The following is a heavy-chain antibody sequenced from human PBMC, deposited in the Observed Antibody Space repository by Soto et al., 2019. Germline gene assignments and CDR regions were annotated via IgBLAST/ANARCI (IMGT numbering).Heavy chain of an antibody. CDR3: ARGSTDSYGSGSSKTAWFDP. CDR2: INHSGST. CDR1: GGSFSGYY. J-gene: IGHJ5*02. Sequence: SETLSLTCAVYGGSFSGYYWTWIRQPPGTGLEWIGEINHSGSTNYNPSLKSRVTISVDTSKNQFSLKLSSVTAADTAVYYCARGSTDSYGSGSSKTAWFDPWGQGTLVTVSS. D-gene: IGHD3-10*01. V-gene: IGHV4-34*01.